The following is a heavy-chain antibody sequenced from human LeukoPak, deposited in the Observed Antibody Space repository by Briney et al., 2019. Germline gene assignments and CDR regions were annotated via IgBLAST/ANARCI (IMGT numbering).Heavy chain of an antibody. Sequence: GGSLRLSCAASGFTFSTFAMIWVRQPPGKGLEWVSSIFPSGGEIHYADSVRGRFAISRDNSKSTLSLQMNCLRAEDTAIYYCATYRQVLLPFESWGQGTLVTVSS. CDR1: GFTFSTFA. CDR2: IFPSGGEI. CDR3: ATYRQVLLPFES. J-gene: IGHJ4*02. D-gene: IGHD2-8*02. V-gene: IGHV3-23*01.